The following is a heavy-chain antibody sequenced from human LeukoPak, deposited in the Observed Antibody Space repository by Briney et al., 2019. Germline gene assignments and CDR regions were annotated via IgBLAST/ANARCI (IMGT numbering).Heavy chain of an antibody. V-gene: IGHV4-34*01. Sequence: ASETLSFTCAVYGGSFSGYYWSWIRQPPGKGLEWIGEINHSGSTNFNPSLKSRVTISVDTSKNQFSLKLSSVTAADTAVYYCARGRDYWGQGTLVTVSS. J-gene: IGHJ4*02. CDR2: INHSGST. CDR1: GGSFSGYY. CDR3: ARGRDY.